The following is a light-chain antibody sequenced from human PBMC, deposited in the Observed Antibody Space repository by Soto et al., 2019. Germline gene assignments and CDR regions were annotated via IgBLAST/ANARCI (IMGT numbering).Light chain of an antibody. J-gene: IGKJ1*01. CDR2: DAS. V-gene: IGKV1-5*01. Sequence: DIQMTQSPSPLSSSVGDRVTITCRASQSISRGLAWYQQKPGKAPNILIYDASTLESGVPSRFSGSGSGTEFTLTISSLQPDDFATYYCQHYSSVWTFGQGTKVDIK. CDR3: QHYSSVWT. CDR1: QSISRG.